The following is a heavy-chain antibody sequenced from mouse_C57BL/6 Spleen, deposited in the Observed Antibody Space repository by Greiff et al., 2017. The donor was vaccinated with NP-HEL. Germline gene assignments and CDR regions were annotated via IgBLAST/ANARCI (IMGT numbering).Heavy chain of an antibody. J-gene: IGHJ1*03. D-gene: IGHD1-1*01. CDR3: ARWITTVVDWYFDV. CDR2: IYPGDGDT. V-gene: IGHV1-80*01. CDR1: GYAFSSCW. Sequence: VQLQESGAELVKPGASVKISCKASGYAFSSCWMNWVKQRPGQGLEWIGQIYPGDGDTNYNGKFKGKATLTADKSSSTAYMQLSSLTSEDSAVYFCARWITTVVDWYFDVWGTGTTVTVSS.